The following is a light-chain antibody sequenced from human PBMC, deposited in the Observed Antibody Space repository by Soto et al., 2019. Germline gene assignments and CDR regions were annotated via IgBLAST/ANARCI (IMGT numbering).Light chain of an antibody. CDR1: SSDIGRYDY. V-gene: IGLV2-8*01. CDR3: SSYGGSNNVM. CDR2: EVT. J-gene: IGLJ3*02. Sequence: QSALTQPPSASGSPGQSVTISCSGTSSDIGRYDYVSWYQHFPVKAPKLIIYEVTQRPPGVPDRFSGSKSGNTASLTVSGLQTEDEAHYYCSSYGGSNNVMFGGGTKLTVL.